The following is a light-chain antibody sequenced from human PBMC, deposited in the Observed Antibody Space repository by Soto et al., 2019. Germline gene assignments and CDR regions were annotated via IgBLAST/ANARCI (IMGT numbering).Light chain of an antibody. Sequence: EIVMTQSPATLSLSPGQRATLSCRASQSVSSKLAWYQQRPGQAPRLLIYSASTRATGIPARFSGSGSGTEFTLTINSLQSEDFAVYYCHQYNGWPRTFGQGPKVDIK. J-gene: IGKJ1*01. V-gene: IGKV3-15*01. CDR3: HQYNGWPRT. CDR1: QSVSSK. CDR2: SAS.